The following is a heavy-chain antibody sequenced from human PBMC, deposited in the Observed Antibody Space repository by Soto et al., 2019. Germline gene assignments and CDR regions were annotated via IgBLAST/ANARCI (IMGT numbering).Heavy chain of an antibody. Sequence: QITLKESGPTLVKPTQTLTLTCTFSGFSLRNSGVGVGWIRQPPGKALEWLALIYWDDDKRYSPSLKSRLTIPKDTSKNHVVLTITNMDPVDTATYYCAHLTTGGFYFDYWGQGTLVTVSS. CDR3: AHLTTGGFYFDY. CDR1: GFSLRNSGVG. CDR2: IYWDDDK. J-gene: IGHJ4*02. V-gene: IGHV2-5*02. D-gene: IGHD4-17*01.